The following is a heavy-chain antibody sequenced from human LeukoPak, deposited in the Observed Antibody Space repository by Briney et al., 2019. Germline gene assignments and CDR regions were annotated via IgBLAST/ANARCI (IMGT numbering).Heavy chain of an antibody. CDR2: INHSGST. J-gene: IGHJ6*03. CDR3: ARGKGLGYCSGGSCYSDYYYYYMDV. D-gene: IGHD2-15*01. Sequence: PSETLSLTCAVYGGSFSGYYWSWIRQPPGKGLEWIGEINHSGSTNYNPSLKSRVTISVDTSKNQFSLKLSSVTAADTAEYYCARGKGLGYCSGGSCYSDYYYYYMDVWGKGTTVTVSS. V-gene: IGHV4-34*01. CDR1: GGSFSGYY.